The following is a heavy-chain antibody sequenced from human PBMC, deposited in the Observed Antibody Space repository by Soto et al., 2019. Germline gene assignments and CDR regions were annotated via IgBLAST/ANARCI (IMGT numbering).Heavy chain of an antibody. CDR1: CGSFSGYY. J-gene: IGHJ4*02. D-gene: IGHD3-22*01. CDR2: INHSGST. Sequence: SETLSLTCAVYCGSFSGYYWSWIRQPPGKGLEWIGEINHSGSTNYNPSLKSRVTISVDTSKNQFSLKLSSVTAADTAVYYCARAAFTMIVVAPMLHWGQGTLVTVS. V-gene: IGHV4-34*01. CDR3: ARAAFTMIVVAPMLH.